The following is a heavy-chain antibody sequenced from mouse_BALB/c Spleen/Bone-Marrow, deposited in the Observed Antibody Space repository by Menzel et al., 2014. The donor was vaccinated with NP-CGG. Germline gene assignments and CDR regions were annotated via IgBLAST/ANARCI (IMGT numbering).Heavy chain of an antibody. CDR2: ISSGGSYT. Sequence: EVKLQESGGDLVKPGGSLKLSCAASGFTFSNYGMSWVRQTPDKRLEWVATISSGGSYTYFPDSVKGRFTISRDNAKNTLYLQMNSLKSEDAAMYYCARPTPDYAMDYWGQGTSVTVSS. CDR3: ARPTPDYAMDY. V-gene: IGHV5-6*01. CDR1: GFTFSNYG. J-gene: IGHJ4*01.